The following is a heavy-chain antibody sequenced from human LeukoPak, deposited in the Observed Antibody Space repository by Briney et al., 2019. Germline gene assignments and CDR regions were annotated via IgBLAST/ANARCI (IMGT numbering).Heavy chain of an antibody. CDR1: GGTFSSYA. CDR2: IIPIFDTA. J-gene: IGHJ4*02. Sequence: GASVNVSCKASGGTFSSYAISWVRQAPGQGLEWMGGIIPIFDTANYAQKFQGRVTITADESTSTAYMELSSLRSEDTAVYYCARDGGYCSSTSCHHDYWGQGTLVTVSS. D-gene: IGHD2-2*01. CDR3: ARDGGYCSSTSCHHDY. V-gene: IGHV1-69*13.